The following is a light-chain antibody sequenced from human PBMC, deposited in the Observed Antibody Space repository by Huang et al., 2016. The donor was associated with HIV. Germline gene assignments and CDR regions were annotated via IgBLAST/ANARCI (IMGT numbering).Light chain of an antibody. J-gene: IGKJ3*01. CDR1: QDIDTY. CDR3: QQSFTFTFT. CDR2: NTV. V-gene: IGKV1-39*01. Sequence: DIQMTQSPSSLSASVGDRVTITCRASQDIDTYLNWYQQRPGKAPRLLIYNTVKLQSGVPSRFNGTGSGTDFALTITNLQPEDVATYFCQQSFTFTFTCGPGTAVNI.